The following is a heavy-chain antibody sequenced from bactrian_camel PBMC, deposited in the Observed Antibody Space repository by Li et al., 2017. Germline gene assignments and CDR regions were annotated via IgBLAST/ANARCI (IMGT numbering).Heavy chain of an antibody. CDR2: IVGSGNIT. CDR1: GFTFSDYR. CDR3: LTWREFGDGPYNI. D-gene: IGHD1*01. V-gene: IGHV3S31*01. J-gene: IGHJ4*01. Sequence: DVQLVESGGGLVQPGGSLRLSCAASGFTFSDYRVWWIRQAPGKGFEWVSIIVGSGNITYYPDSVKGRFIVSRDSTAKTLVLYMNNLRPEDTAVYYCLTWREFGDGPYNIGGQGTQVTVS.